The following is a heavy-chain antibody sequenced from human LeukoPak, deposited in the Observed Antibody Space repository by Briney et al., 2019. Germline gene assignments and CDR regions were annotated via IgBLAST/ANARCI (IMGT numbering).Heavy chain of an antibody. V-gene: IGHV3-30*04. CDR2: ISYDGSNK. Sequence: PGGPLRLSCAASGFTFSSYAMHWVRQAPGKGLEWVAVISYDGSNKYYADSVKGRFTISRDNSKNTLYLQMNSLRAEDTAVYYCARDYLPLGYSSGWIYYYYGMDVWGKGTTVTVSS. D-gene: IGHD6-19*01. J-gene: IGHJ6*04. CDR1: GFTFSSYA. CDR3: ARDYLPLGYSSGWIYYYYGMDV.